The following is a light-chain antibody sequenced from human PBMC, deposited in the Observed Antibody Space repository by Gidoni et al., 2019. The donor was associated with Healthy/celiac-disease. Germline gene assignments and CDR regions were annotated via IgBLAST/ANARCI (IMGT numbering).Light chain of an antibody. CDR2: YAS. CDR3: QQRSNWPSLT. CDR1: QGVSSY. V-gene: IGKV3-11*01. Sequence: EIVLTQSPATQSLSPGERATLSCRASQGVSSYLPWYQQKPGQAPRLLLYYASTRATGIPARFSGSGSWTDFTLTISSLVPEDFSVYYCQQRSNWPSLTFGGGTKVEIK. J-gene: IGKJ4*01.